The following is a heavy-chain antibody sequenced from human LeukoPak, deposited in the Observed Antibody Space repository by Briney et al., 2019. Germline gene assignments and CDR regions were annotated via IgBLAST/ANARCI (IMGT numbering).Heavy chain of an antibody. D-gene: IGHD2-2*01. J-gene: IGHJ5*02. V-gene: IGHV4-31*03. Sequence: PSETLSLTCTVSGGSISSGGYYWRWIRQRPGKGLEWIGYIYYSGSTYSNPSLKSRVTISVDTSKNQFSLKLSSVAAADTAVYYCARASEYCSSTSCYNLFDPWGQGTLVTVSS. CDR1: GGSISSGGYY. CDR2: IYYSGST. CDR3: ARASEYCSSTSCYNLFDP.